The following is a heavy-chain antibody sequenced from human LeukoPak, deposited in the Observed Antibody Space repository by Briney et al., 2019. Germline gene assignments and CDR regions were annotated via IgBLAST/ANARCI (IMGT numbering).Heavy chain of an antibody. J-gene: IGHJ4*02. CDR1: GGSFSGYY. Sequence: ASETLSLTCAVYGGSFSGYYWSWIRQPPGKGLEWIGEINHSGSTNYNPSLKSRVTISVDTSKNQFSLKLSSVTAADTAVYYCARLIAVAGNRDSDYFDYWGQGTLVTVSS. CDR3: ARLIAVAGNRDSDYFDY. CDR2: INHSGST. V-gene: IGHV4-34*01. D-gene: IGHD6-19*01.